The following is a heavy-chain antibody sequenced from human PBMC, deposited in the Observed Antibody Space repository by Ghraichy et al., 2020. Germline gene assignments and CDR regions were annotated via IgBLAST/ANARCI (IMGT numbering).Heavy chain of an antibody. CDR1: GFTFSSYE. Sequence: GGSLRLSCAASGFTFSSYEMNWVRQAPGKGLEWVSYISSSGSTIYYADSVKGRFTISRDNAKNSLYLQMNSLRAEDTAVYYCAREKTYYDILTGYATTYYYMDVWGKGTTVTVSS. D-gene: IGHD3-9*01. CDR2: ISSSGSTI. CDR3: AREKTYYDILTGYATTYYYMDV. V-gene: IGHV3-48*03. J-gene: IGHJ6*03.